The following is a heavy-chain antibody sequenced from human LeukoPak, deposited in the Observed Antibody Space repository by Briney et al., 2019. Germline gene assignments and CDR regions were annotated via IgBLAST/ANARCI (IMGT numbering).Heavy chain of an antibody. CDR2: IRYDGSNK. J-gene: IGHJ4*02. Sequence: PGGFLRLSCAASGFTFSSYGMHWVRQAPGKGLEWVAFIRYDGSNKYYADSVKGRFTISRDNSKNTLYLQMNSLRGEDMAVYYCASGDSGDWALGGQGTLVTVSS. CDR1: GFTFSSYG. V-gene: IGHV3-30*02. D-gene: IGHD2-21*02. CDR3: ASGDSGDWAL.